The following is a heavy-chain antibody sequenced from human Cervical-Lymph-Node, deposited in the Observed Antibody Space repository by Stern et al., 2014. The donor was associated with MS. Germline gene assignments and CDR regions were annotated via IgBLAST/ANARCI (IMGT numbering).Heavy chain of an antibody. CDR2: IYYSGTT. D-gene: IGHD5-12*01. V-gene: IGHV4-39*01. CDR3: ARHDGWLPHY. J-gene: IGHJ4*02. CDR1: GGSISRSTYY. Sequence: QMQLVQSGPGLVKPSETLSLTCSVSGGSISRSTYYWGWIRQPPGKGLEWIGSIYYSGTTYYNPSLKSRVTINTSTNQFSLRPTSVTAADTAVYYCARHDGWLPHYWSQGTLVTVSS.